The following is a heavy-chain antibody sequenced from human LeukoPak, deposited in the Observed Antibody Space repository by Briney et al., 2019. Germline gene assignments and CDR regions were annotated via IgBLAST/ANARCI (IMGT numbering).Heavy chain of an antibody. CDR3: ARDQVDGSGNYGMDV. CDR2: IWYDGSNK. J-gene: IGHJ6*04. Sequence: SGRSLRLSCAASGFTFSSYGMQWVRQAPGKGLEWVAVIWYDGSNKYYADSVKGRFTISRDNSKNTLYLQMNSLRAEDTAVYYCARDQVDGSGNYGMDVWGKGTTVTVSS. CDR1: GFTFSSYG. V-gene: IGHV3-33*01. D-gene: IGHD3-10*01.